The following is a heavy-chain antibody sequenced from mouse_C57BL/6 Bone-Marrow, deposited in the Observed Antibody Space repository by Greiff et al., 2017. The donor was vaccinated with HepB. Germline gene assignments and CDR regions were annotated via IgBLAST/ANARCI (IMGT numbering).Heavy chain of an antibody. CDR3: ARSYATVVADY. CDR2: IDPSDSYT. CDR1: GYTFTSYW. V-gene: IGHV1-50*01. D-gene: IGHD1-1*01. Sequence: QVQLQQSGAELVKPGASVKLSCKASGYTFTSYWMQWVKQRPGQGLEWIGEIDPSDSYTNYNQKFKGKATLTVDTSSSTAYMQLSSLTSEDSAVYYCARSYATVVADYWGQGTTLTVSS. J-gene: IGHJ2*01.